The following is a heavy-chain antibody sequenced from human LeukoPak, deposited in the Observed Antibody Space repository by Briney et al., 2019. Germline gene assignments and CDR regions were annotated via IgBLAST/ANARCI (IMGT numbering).Heavy chain of an antibody. D-gene: IGHD3-3*01. V-gene: IGHV1-69*13. CDR2: IIPIFGTA. CDR1: GGTFSSYA. Sequence: ASVKVSCKASGGTFSSYAFSWVRQAPGQGLEWMGGIIPIFGTANYAQKFQGRVTITADESTSTAYMELSSLRSEDTAVYYCARDRLGYEGYFGYWGQGTLVTVSS. CDR3: ARDRLGYEGYFGY. J-gene: IGHJ4*02.